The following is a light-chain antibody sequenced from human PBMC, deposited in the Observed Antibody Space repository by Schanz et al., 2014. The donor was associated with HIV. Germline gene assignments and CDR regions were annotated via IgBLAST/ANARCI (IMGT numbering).Light chain of an antibody. Sequence: DIQMTQSPSTVSASVGDRVAVTCRASQSVGNGLAWFQQKPGKAPKLLLYRTSSLESGAPSRFSGSGSGTEFTLTITSLQPDDFATYYCQQYNRYASTFGQGTKVEIK. CDR3: QQYNRYAST. CDR2: RTS. J-gene: IGKJ1*01. V-gene: IGKV1-5*03. CDR1: QSVGNG.